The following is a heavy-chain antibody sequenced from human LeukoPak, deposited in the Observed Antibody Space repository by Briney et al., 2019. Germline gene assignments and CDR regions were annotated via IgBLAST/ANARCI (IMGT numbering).Heavy chain of an antibody. V-gene: IGHV1-3*01. Sequence: GASVKVSCKASGYTFTSYAMHWVRQAPGQRLEWMGWINAGNGNTKYSQKFQGRVTMTRNTSISTAYMELSSLRSEDTAVYYCARVRAGWEQSFDYWGQGTLVTVSS. J-gene: IGHJ4*02. CDR3: ARVRAGWEQSFDY. CDR1: GYTFTSYA. CDR2: INAGNGNT. D-gene: IGHD1-26*01.